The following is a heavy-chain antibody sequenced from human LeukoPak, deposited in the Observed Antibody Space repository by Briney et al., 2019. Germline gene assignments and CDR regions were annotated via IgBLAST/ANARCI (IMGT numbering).Heavy chain of an antibody. V-gene: IGHV3-20*01. CDR3: ARWGGCRITSCYKDYYYGVDV. CDR1: GFTFDDYG. J-gene: IGHJ6*01. CDR2: INRNGGST. D-gene: IGHD2-2*02. Sequence: RAGGSLRLSCAASGFTFDDYGMSWVRQAPGKGLEWVSGINRNGGSTGYADSVKGRFTISRDNAKNSLYLQMNSLRAEDTALYHCARWGGCRITSCYKDYYYGVDVWGQGTTVTVSS.